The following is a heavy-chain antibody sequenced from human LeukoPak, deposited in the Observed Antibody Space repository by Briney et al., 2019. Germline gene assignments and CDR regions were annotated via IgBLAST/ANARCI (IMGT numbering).Heavy chain of an antibody. V-gene: IGHV3-23*01. CDR2: ISGSGGAT. D-gene: IGHD3-3*01. CDR3: TTVASDFWRGSHTYFDY. J-gene: IGHJ4*02. Sequence: GGSRRLSCAASGFTFTNYSRVWVRQAPGKGREWVSGISGSGGATYYADSFEGRFTTSRDNSKNTLYLQLNSLRAEETAVYCCTTVASDFWRGSHTYFDYWGQGTMVTVFS. CDR1: GFTFTNYS.